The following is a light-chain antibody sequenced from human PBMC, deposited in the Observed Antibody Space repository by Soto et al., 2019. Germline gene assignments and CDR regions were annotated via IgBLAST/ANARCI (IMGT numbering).Light chain of an antibody. CDR3: QQYNSYPYT. CDR2: KAS. V-gene: IGKV1-5*03. J-gene: IGKJ2*01. CDR1: QSISTW. Sequence: DIQMTQSPSTLSASVGDRVTITCRASQSISTWLAWYQQKPGKAPKLLIYKASSLESGVPSRFSDSRSGTEFTLTISSLQPDDFATYYCQQYNSYPYTFGQGTKLEIK.